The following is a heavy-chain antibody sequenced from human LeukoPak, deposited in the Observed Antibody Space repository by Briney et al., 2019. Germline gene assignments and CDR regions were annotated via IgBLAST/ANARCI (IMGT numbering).Heavy chain of an antibody. CDR3: ATRGYNYGYNPLDP. CDR2: INHSGST. J-gene: IGHJ5*02. D-gene: IGHD5-18*01. V-gene: IGHV4-34*01. CDR1: GGSFSGYY. Sequence: SETLSLTCAVYGGSFSGYYWSWIRQPPGKGLEWIGEINHSGSTNYNPSLKSRVTISVDTSKNQFSLKLSSVTAADTAVYYCATRGYNYGYNPLDPWGQGTLVTVSS.